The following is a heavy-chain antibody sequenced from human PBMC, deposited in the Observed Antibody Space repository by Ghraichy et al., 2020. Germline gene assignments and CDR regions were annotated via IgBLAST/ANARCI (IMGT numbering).Heavy chain of an antibody. Sequence: SVTVSCKASGGTFSNYAISWLRQAPGQGLEWMGRIIPILDITNYAQRFQGRVTITADKSTSTAYMELSSLRSEDTAMYYCARDSPMYYYDSSGYYFWWYDPWGQGTLITVSS. D-gene: IGHD3-22*01. V-gene: IGHV1-69*04. CDR2: IIPILDIT. CDR3: ARDSPMYYYDSSGYYFWWYDP. J-gene: IGHJ5*02. CDR1: GGTFSNYA.